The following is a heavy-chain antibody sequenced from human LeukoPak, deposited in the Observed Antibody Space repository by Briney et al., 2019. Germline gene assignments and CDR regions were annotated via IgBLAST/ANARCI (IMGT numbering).Heavy chain of an antibody. D-gene: IGHD6-19*01. V-gene: IGHV1-8*02. CDR3: ATEILIAVAGIHDAFDI. CDR1: GYTFTSYD. J-gene: IGHJ3*02. CDR2: MNPNSGNT. Sequence: GASVKVSCKASGYTFTSYDINWVRQATGQGLEWMGWMNPNSGNTGYAQKFQGRVTMTEDTSTDTAYMELSSLRSEDTAVYYCATEILIAVAGIHDAFDIWGQGTMVTVSS.